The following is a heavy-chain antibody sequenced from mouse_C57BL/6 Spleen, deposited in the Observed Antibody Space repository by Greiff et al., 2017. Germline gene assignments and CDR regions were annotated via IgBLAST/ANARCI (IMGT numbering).Heavy chain of an antibody. CDR1: GFNIKDYY. D-gene: IGHD1-1*01. J-gene: IGHJ2*01. CDR3: AYGGSLYYFDY. V-gene: IGHV14-2*01. Sequence: VQLKQSGAELVKPGASVKLSCKASGFNIKDYYMHWVKQRTEQGLEWIGRIDPEDGETNYDPKFQGKATITADTSSNTAYLQLISLTSEDTAFYYCAYGGSLYYFDYWGQGTTLTVSS. CDR2: IDPEDGET.